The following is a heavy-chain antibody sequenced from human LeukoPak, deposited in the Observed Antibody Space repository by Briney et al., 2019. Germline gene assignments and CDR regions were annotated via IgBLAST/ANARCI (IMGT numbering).Heavy chain of an antibody. D-gene: IGHD4-11*01. J-gene: IGHJ4*02. CDR2: IIPIFGTA. Sequence: ASVKVSCKASGGTFSSYAISWVRQAPGQGLEWMGGIIPIFGTANYAQKFQGRVTITADKSTSTAYMELSSLRSEDTAVYYCARDHDYSNYGTFDYWGQGTLVTVSS. V-gene: IGHV1-69*06. CDR1: GGTFSSYA. CDR3: ARDHDYSNYGTFDY.